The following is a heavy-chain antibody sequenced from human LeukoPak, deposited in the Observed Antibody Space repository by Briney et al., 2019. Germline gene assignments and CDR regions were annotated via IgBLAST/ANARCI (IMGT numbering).Heavy chain of an antibody. Sequence: GESLTLSCAASGFTFTNYAMSWVRQAPGKGLEWVSAIGGSGGGTYYADSVKCRFTISRDNSKNTLYLQMTGLRAEDTAIYYCAKTPETHYYDFSGYYYYFDYWGQGTLVTVSS. J-gene: IGHJ4*02. CDR1: GFTFTNYA. V-gene: IGHV3-23*01. D-gene: IGHD3-22*01. CDR3: AKTPETHYYDFSGYYYYFDY. CDR2: IGGSGGGT.